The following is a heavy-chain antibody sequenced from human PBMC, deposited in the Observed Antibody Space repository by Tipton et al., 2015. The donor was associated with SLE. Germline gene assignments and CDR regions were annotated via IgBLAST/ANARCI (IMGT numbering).Heavy chain of an antibody. CDR2: VYDIEFT. CDR1: GGSVTSGSYY. V-gene: IGHV4-61*01. CDR3: ARGGTYHDSSGNIDY. D-gene: IGHD3-22*01. Sequence: TLSLTCTVSGGSVTSGSYYWSWIRQPPGKGLEWIGYVYDIEFTNYNPSLKSRVTISLDTSKNQFSLKLSSVTAADTAVYYCARGGTYHDSSGNIDYWGQGTLVTASS. J-gene: IGHJ4*02.